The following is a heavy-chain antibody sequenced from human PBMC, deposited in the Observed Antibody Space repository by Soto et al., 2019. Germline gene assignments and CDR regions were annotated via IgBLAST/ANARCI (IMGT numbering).Heavy chain of an antibody. V-gene: IGHV3-15*07. J-gene: IGHJ6*02. CDR1: GFTFSNAW. Sequence: PGGSLRLSCAASGFTFSNAWMNWVRQAPGKGLEWVGRIKSKTDGGTTDYAAPVKGRFTISRDDSKNTLYLQMNSLKTEDTAVYYCLPYYDFWSGYYMHYYYGMDVWGQGTTVTVSS. CDR3: LPYYDFWSGYYMHYYYGMDV. CDR2: IKSKTDGGTT. D-gene: IGHD3-3*01.